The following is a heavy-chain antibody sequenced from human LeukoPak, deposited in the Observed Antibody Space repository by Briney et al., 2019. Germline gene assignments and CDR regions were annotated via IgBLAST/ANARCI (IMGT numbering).Heavy chain of an antibody. D-gene: IGHD1-7*01. J-gene: IGHJ4*02. CDR2: ISSSSSTI. CDR3: ARGPYWNYGFFAGIFDY. V-gene: IGHV3-48*04. Sequence: GGSLRLSCAASGFTFSSYSMNWVRQAPGKGLEWVSYISSSSSTIYYADSVKGRFTISRDNAKNSLYLQMNSLRAEDTAVYYCARGPYWNYGFFAGIFDYWGQGTLVTVSS. CDR1: GFTFSSYS.